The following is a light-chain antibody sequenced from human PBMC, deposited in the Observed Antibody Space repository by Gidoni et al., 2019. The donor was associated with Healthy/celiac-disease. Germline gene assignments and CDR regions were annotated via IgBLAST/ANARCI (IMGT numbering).Light chain of an antibody. V-gene: IGKV1-39*01. CDR2: SAS. CDR3: QQSYSTSP. CDR1: QSISSY. Sequence: DIQMTQSPSSLSASVGDRVTIPCRASQSISSYLTLYQQKPGKAPKLLIYSASSLPSDVPSRFSGSGSGTDFTLTISSLQPEDFATCYCQQSYSTSPFGGGTKVEIK. J-gene: IGKJ4*01.